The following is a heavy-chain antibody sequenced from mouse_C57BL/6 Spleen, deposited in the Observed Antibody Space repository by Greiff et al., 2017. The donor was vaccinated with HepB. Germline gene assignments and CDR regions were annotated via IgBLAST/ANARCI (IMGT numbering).Heavy chain of an antibody. CDR2: IDPEDGDT. Sequence: EVQLQESGAELVKPGASVKLSCTASGFNIKDYYMHWVKQRTEQGLEWIGRIDPEDGDTKYVPKFQGKGTITADTSSNTAYLQLSSLTSEDTAVYYGARSVYYGNFIDYWGQGTTLTVSS. D-gene: IGHD2-1*01. J-gene: IGHJ2*01. V-gene: IGHV14-2*01. CDR1: GFNIKDYY. CDR3: ARSVYYGNFIDY.